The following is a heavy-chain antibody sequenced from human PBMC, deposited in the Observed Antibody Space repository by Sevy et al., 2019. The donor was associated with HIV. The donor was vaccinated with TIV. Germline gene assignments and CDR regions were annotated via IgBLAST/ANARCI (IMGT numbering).Heavy chain of an antibody. D-gene: IGHD3-3*01. J-gene: IGHJ6*02. CDR2: ISSSSSTI. CDR3: ARDSLRGYDFWSGYPSGMDV. V-gene: IGHV3-48*01. Sequence: GGSLSLSCAASGLTFSSYSMNWVRQAPGKGLEWVSYISSSSSTIYYADSVKGRFTISRDNAKNSLYLQMNSLRAEDTAVYYCARDSLRGYDFWSGYPSGMDVWGQGTTVTVSS. CDR1: GLTFSSYS.